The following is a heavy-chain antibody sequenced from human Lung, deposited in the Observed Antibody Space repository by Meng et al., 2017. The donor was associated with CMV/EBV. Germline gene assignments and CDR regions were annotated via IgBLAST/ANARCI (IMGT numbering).Heavy chain of an antibody. CDR2: IKQDGSEK. V-gene: IGHV3-7*01. CDR3: AREGVFGVVIAGYYGMDV. Sequence: GESLKISCAASGFTFSSYWMSWVRQAPGKGLEWVANIKQDGSEKYYVDSVKGRFTISRDNAKNSLYLQMNSLRAEDTAVYYCAREGVFGVVIAGYYGMDVWRQGTTVSVSS. J-gene: IGHJ6*02. D-gene: IGHD3-3*01. CDR1: GFTFSSYW.